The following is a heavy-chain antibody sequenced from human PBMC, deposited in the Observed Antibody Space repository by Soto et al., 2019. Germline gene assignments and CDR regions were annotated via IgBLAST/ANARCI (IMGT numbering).Heavy chain of an antibody. CDR2: KSISGST. J-gene: IGHJ4*02. CDR1: GGSMSDYF. Sequence: SETLSLTCTVSGGSMSDYFWTWIRLPAGKRLEWIGRKSISGSTDYNPSLKGRASMSVGTSKNQFSLRLISVTAADTALYYCARSLGSVAGWSFDVWGQGILVTVSS. D-gene: IGHD3-16*01. V-gene: IGHV4-4*07. CDR3: ARSLGSVAGWSFDV.